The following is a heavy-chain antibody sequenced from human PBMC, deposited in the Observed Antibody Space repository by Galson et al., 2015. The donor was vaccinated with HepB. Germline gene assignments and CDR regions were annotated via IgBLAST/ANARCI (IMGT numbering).Heavy chain of an antibody. CDR3: ARDLDCSRISCYPYFYYYGMDV. D-gene: IGHD2-2*01. CDR2: IWYDGSDK. V-gene: IGHV3-33*01. J-gene: IGHJ6*02. CDR1: GFTFSSYA. Sequence: SLRLSCAASGFTFSSYAMHWVRQAPGKGLEWVAVIWYDGSDKHYADSVKGRFTISRDNSKNTLYLQMKSLRAEDTAVYYCARDLDCSRISCYPYFYYYGMDVWGQGTTVTVSS.